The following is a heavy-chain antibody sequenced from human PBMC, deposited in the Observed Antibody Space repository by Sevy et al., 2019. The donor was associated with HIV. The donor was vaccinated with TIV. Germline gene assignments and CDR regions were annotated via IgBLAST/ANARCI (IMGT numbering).Heavy chain of an antibody. Sequence: GGSLRLSCAASGFTFSDYYMSWIRQAPGKGLEWVSYISSSGSTIYYADSVKGRFTISRDNAKNSLYLQMNSLRAEDTAVYYCARVVGYYGSGSYSSETYYYYGMDVWGQRTTVTVSS. CDR1: GFTFSDYY. V-gene: IGHV3-11*01. CDR2: ISSSGSTI. J-gene: IGHJ6*02. CDR3: ARVVGYYGSGSYSSETYYYYGMDV. D-gene: IGHD3-10*01.